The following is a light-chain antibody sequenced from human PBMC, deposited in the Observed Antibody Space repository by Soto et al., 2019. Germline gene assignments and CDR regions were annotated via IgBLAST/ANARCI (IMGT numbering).Light chain of an antibody. CDR2: GVS. CDR1: QSVRSTY. Sequence: IVLTQSPGTLSLSPGERATLSCRASQSVRSTYLAWYQQKPGQAPRILIYGVSSRATDIPDRFSGSGSGTDFTLTISRLEPEDVAVYYCQQYGSLPTFGQGTRLEIK. CDR3: QQYGSLPT. V-gene: IGKV3-20*01. J-gene: IGKJ5*01.